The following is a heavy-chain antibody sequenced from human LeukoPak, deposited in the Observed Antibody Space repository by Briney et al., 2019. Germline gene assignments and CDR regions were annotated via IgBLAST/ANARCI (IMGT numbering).Heavy chain of an antibody. V-gene: IGHV1-8*03. D-gene: IGHD3-16*01. CDR1: GYTFTSFD. CDR3: ARRRMGPFDY. J-gene: IGHJ4*02. Sequence: GPVKVSCKASGYTFTSFDINWVRQATGQGLEWMGWMNPNSGYTDYAQKFQGRVTITRNTSISTAYMDLSSLRSEDTAVYYCARRRMGPFDYWGQGTLVTVSS. CDR2: MNPNSGYT.